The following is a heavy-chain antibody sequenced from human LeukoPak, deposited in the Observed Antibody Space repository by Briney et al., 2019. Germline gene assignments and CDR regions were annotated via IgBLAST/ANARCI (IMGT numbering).Heavy chain of an antibody. V-gene: IGHV1-18*01. Sequence: GASVKVSCKASGYTFTSYGISWVRQAPGQGLEWMGWISAYNGNTNYAQKLQGRVTMTTDTSTSTAYMELRSLRSDDTAVYYCARDRGGYAYDYYCGMDFWGQGTMVTVSS. CDR3: ARDRGGYAYDYYCGMDF. J-gene: IGHJ6*02. CDR2: ISAYNGNT. CDR1: GYTFTSYG. D-gene: IGHD3-10*01.